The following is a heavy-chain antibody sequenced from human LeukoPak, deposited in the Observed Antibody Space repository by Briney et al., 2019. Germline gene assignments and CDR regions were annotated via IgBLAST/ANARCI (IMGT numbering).Heavy chain of an antibody. CDR2: IMPMFGKT. Sequence: SVKVSCKASGGTFSSYDISWVRQAPGQGLEWMGGIMPMFGKTNYAQKFQGRVTTTADKATSTAYMELSSLRSEDTAVYYCARGELPAPDFDYWGQGTLVTVSS. J-gene: IGHJ4*02. CDR1: GGTFSSYD. V-gene: IGHV1-69*06. D-gene: IGHD3-16*01. CDR3: ARGELPAPDFDY.